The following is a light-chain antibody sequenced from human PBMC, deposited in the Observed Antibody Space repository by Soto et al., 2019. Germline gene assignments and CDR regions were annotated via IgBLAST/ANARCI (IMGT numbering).Light chain of an antibody. CDR3: QQFNRYPLT. V-gene: IGKV1-13*02. J-gene: IGKJ4*01. Sequence: AIQLTQSPSSLSASVGDRVTITCRASQGISSALVWYQQKPGKAPKLLIYDASSLESGVPSRFSGSGSGTDFTLTISSLQPEDFATYYCQQFNRYPLTFGGGTKVEIK. CDR1: QGISSA. CDR2: DAS.